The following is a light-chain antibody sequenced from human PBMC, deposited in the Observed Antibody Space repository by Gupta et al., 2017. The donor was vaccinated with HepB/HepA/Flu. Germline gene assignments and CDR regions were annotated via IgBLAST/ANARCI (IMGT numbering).Light chain of an antibody. CDR3: QQYGSSPQCS. CDR1: QSVSSGF. J-gene: IGKJ2*04. V-gene: IGKV3-20*01. CDR2: GAS. Sequence: IVLTQSPGTLSLSPGESATLSCRASQSVSSGFLAWYQQKPGQAPRLLIHGASSRATGIPDRFSGSGSGTDFTLTISRLEPEDFAVYYCQQYGSSPQCSFGQGTKLEIK.